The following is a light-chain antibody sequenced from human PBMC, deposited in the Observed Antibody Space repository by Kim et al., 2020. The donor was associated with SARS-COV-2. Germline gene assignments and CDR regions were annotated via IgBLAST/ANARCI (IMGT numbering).Light chain of an antibody. Sequence: GKTVTISCTRSSGSIAGNFVQWYQQRPGSAPTNVIYEDFQRPSGVPDRFSGSIDSSSNSASLTISGLRTEDEATYYCQSYDRTTVIFGGGTQLTVL. J-gene: IGLJ2*01. CDR3: QSYDRTTVI. V-gene: IGLV6-57*03. CDR1: SGSIAGNF. CDR2: EDF.